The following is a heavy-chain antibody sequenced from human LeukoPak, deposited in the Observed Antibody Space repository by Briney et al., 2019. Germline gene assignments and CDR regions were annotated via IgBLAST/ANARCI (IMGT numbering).Heavy chain of an antibody. V-gene: IGHV4-61*02. CDR2: IYTSGST. CDR1: GGSISSGSYY. CDR3: ARVSYGDSYYFDY. D-gene: IGHD4-17*01. Sequence: SQTPSLTCTVSGGSISSGSYYWSWIRQPAGKGLEWIGRIYTSGSTNYNPSLKSRVTISVDTSKNQFSLKLSSVTAADTAVYYCARVSYGDSYYFDYWGQGTLVTVSS. J-gene: IGHJ4*02.